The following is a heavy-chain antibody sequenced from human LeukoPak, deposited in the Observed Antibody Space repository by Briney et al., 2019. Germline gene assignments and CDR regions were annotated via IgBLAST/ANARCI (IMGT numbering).Heavy chain of an antibody. CDR2: INPNSGGT. CDR1: GYTFTGYY. V-gene: IGHV1-2*02. D-gene: IGHD6-19*01. CDR3: ARGDRWLEYNWFDP. Sequence: ASVKVSCKASGYTFTGYYMHWVRQAPGQGLEWMGWINPNSGGTNYAQKFQGRATMTRDTSISTAYMELSRLRSDDTAVYYCARGDRWLEYNWFDPWGQGTLVTVSS. J-gene: IGHJ5*02.